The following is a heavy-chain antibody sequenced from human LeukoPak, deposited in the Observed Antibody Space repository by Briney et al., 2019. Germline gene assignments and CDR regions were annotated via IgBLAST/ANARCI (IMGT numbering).Heavy chain of an antibody. J-gene: IGHJ4*02. CDR1: GGSISSYY. CDR3: ARVDPDSSSTLEVFDY. CDR2: IYYSGST. V-gene: IGHV4-59*01. D-gene: IGHD6-6*01. Sequence: SETLSLTCTVSGGSISSYYWSWIRQPPGKGLEWIGYIYYSGSTNYNPSLTSRVTISVDTSKNQFSLKLSSVTAADTAVYYCARVDPDSSSTLEVFDYWGQGTLVTVS.